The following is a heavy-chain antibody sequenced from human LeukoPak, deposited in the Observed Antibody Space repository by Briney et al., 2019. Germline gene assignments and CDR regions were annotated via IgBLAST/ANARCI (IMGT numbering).Heavy chain of an antibody. CDR3: ARFGAARPARDY. V-gene: IGHV4-34*01. D-gene: IGHD6-6*01. Sequence: SETLSLTCAVYGGSFSGYYWSWLRQPPGKGLEWIGEINHSGSTNYNPSLTSRVTISVNTSKNQFSLKLSSVTAADTAVYYCARFGAARPARDYWGQGTLVTVSS. CDR1: GGSFSGYY. CDR2: INHSGST. J-gene: IGHJ4*02.